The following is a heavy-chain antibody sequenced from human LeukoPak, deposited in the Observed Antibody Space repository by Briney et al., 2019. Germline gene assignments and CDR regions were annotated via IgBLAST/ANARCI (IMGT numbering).Heavy chain of an antibody. CDR2: ISAYNGNT. Sequence: ASVKVSCKASGYTFTGYYMHWVRQAPGQGLEWMGWISAYNGNTNYAQKLQGRVTMTTDTSTSTAYMELRSLRSDDTAVYYCARAPIAAAGTLYYYYYYYMDVWGKGTTVTVSS. D-gene: IGHD6-13*01. J-gene: IGHJ6*03. CDR3: ARAPIAAAGTLYYYYYYYMDV. CDR1: GYTFTGYY. V-gene: IGHV1-18*04.